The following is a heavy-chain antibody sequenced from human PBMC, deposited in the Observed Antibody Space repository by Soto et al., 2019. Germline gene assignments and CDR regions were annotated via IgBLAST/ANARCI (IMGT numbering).Heavy chain of an antibody. CDR3: VRLGGSSQIDF. CDR2: IDSDGIGT. Sequence: VPLVESGGDLVQPGGSLGISCAASGFTFSSLWMHWVRQVPGKGLEWISRIDSDGIGTSYADSVRGRFTISRDNSKNTLYLQMNSLRAEDTAVYYCVRLGGSSQIDFWGQGTLVTVSS. V-gene: IGHV3-74*01. D-gene: IGHD6-13*01. J-gene: IGHJ4*02. CDR1: GFTFSSLW.